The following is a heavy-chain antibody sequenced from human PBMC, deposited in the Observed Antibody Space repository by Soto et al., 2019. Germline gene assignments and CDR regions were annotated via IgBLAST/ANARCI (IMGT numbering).Heavy chain of an antibody. J-gene: IGHJ4*02. CDR3: ATESGYDWALDS. CDR1: GFNFDDYG. Sequence: EVQLLESGGGLVQPGRSLTLSCEASGFNFDDYGMHWVRQVPGKGLEWVSGISWNSATIGYADSVKGRFIISRDNAKKSLSLQMSSLRGADAALYYCATESGYDWALDSWGQGTLVTVSS. D-gene: IGHD5-12*01. CDR2: ISWNSATI. V-gene: IGHV3-9*01.